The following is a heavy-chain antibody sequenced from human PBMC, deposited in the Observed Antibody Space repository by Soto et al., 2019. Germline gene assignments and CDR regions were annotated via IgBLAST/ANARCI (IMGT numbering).Heavy chain of an antibody. CDR2: ISPMFGAA. V-gene: IGHV1-69*19. Sequence: QVQLVQSGAEMKKPGSSVKVSCQSSGGTFNTYAMNWVRQAPGQGPEWMGDISPMFGAANYEPKFQGRVTITADESTGTSYMQLSSLTSDDTALYFCAREVQVHTPAFVYWGQGTLVTVSS. D-gene: IGHD3-10*01. J-gene: IGHJ4*02. CDR3: AREVQVHTPAFVY. CDR1: GGTFNTYA.